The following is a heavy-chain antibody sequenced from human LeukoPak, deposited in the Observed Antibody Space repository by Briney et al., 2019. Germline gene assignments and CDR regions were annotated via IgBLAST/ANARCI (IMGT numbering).Heavy chain of an antibody. CDR1: GGSISSYY. V-gene: IGHV4-59*01. D-gene: IGHD1-1*01. Sequence: ESGPTLVNPSETLSLTCTGSGGSISSYYWSWIRQPPGKGLEWIGYISYSGSTNYNPSLKSRVTISVDTSKNQFSLKLSSVTAADTAVYYCASGLRWNDPGTFDYWGQGTLVTVSS. J-gene: IGHJ4*02. CDR2: ISYSGST. CDR3: ASGLRWNDPGTFDY.